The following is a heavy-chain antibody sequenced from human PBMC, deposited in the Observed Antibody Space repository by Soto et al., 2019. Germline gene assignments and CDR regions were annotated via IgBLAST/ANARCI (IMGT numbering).Heavy chain of an antibody. CDR1: GGSISSSSYY. V-gene: IGHV4-39*01. CDR2: IYYSGST. CDR3: ARHSAYGGPYDAFDI. J-gene: IGHJ3*02. Sequence: QLQLQESGPGLVKPSETLSLTCTVSGGSISSSSYYWGWIRQPPGKGLEGIGSIYYSGSTDYTPSLKSRVTISVDTSKNQFSLKLSSVTAADTAVYYCARHSAYGGPYDAFDIWGQGTMVTVSS. D-gene: IGHD4-17*01.